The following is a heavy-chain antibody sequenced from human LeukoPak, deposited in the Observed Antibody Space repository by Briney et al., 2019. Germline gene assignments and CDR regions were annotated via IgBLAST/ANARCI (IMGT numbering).Heavy chain of an antibody. Sequence: GASVKVSCKASGSTFSSYAISWVRQAPGQGLEWMGGIIPIFGTANYAQKFQGRVTITADESTSTAYMELSSLRSEDAAVYYCARLTIFGVVTQDYYYYYGMDVWGQGTTVAVSS. J-gene: IGHJ6*02. CDR3: ARLTIFGVVTQDYYYYYGMDV. CDR2: IIPIFGTA. D-gene: IGHD3-3*01. CDR1: GSTFSSYA. V-gene: IGHV1-69*01.